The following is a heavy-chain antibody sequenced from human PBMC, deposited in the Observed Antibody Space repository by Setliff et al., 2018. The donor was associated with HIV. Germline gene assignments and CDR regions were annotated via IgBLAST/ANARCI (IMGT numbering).Heavy chain of an antibody. V-gene: IGHV4-39*01. Sequence: SETLSLTCTVSGGSISSGGYYWSWIRQSPEKGLEWIGEIHHSRRTNYSPSLKSRVAISLDTSKNQFSLKLSSVTAADTAVYYCARHPAEGSGSYAALKRYFDLWGRGTLVTASS. CDR3: ARHPAEGSGSYAALKRYFDL. J-gene: IGHJ2*01. CDR1: GGSISSGGYY. CDR2: IHHSRRT. D-gene: IGHD3-10*01.